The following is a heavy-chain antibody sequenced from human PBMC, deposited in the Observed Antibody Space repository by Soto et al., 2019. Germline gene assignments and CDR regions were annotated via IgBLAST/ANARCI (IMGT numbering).Heavy chain of an antibody. CDR3: ARGVYDAIIGVFSLDY. J-gene: IGHJ4*02. V-gene: IGHV4-34*01. D-gene: IGHD3-3*01. Sequence: PSETLSVTCAVYGGSFRGYYLSWIRPPPGKGLEWIGEINHSGRTNHNPSLKSRVTISVDASRNQFSLKLNSVTAADTAVYYCARGVYDAIIGVFSLDYWGQGTLVTVSS. CDR1: GGSFRGYY. CDR2: INHSGRT.